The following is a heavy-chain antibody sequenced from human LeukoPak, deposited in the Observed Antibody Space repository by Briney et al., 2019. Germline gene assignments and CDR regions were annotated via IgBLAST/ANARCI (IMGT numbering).Heavy chain of an antibody. D-gene: IGHD6-13*01. V-gene: IGHV3-23*01. Sequence: GGSLRLSCAASGFTFSSYAMSWVRQAPGKGLEWVSAISPSGGTKYHAASVKGRFTIPRDNSKNTLYLQMNSLRAEDTAVYYCAKGSSSSWYDAFDIWGQGTMVTVSS. J-gene: IGHJ3*02. CDR3: AKGSSSSWYDAFDI. CDR1: GFTFSSYA. CDR2: ISPSGGTK.